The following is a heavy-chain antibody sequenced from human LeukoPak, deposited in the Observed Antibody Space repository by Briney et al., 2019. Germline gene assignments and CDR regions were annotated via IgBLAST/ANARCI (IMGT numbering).Heavy chain of an antibody. CDR1: GFTFSSYA. Sequence: GGSLRLSCAASGFTFSSYAMTWVRQTPEKGLQWVSAISGAGGNTYYADSVKGRFTISRDNSKNTLYLQLNSLRAEDTAIYYCAKQRQLIRGGVDYWGRGTQVTVSS. CDR3: AKQRQLIRGGVDY. J-gene: IGHJ4*02. V-gene: IGHV3-23*01. CDR2: ISGAGGNT. D-gene: IGHD6-13*01.